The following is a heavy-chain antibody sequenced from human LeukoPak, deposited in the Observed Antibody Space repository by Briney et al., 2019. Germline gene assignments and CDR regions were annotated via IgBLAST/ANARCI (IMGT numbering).Heavy chain of an antibody. J-gene: IGHJ4*02. V-gene: IGHV3-30-3*01. CDR2: ISYDGSNK. CDR3: ARGREGPFDY. CDR1: GFTFSSYA. Sequence: PGGSLRLSCAASGFTFSSYAMHWVRQAPGKGLEWVAVISYDGSNKYYADSVKGRFTISRDNSKNTLYLQMNSLSAEDTAVYYCARGREGPFDYWGQGTLVTVSS.